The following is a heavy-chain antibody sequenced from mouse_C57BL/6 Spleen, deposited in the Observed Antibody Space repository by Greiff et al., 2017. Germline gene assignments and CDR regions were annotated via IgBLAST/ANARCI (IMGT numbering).Heavy chain of an antibody. CDR2: IYPGSGNT. D-gene: IGHD4-1*01. V-gene: IGHV1-66*01. J-gene: IGHJ4*01. Sequence: VKLQESGPELVKPGASVKISCKASGYSFTSYYIHWVKQRPGQGLEWIGWIYPGSGNTKYNEKFKGKATLTADTSSSPAYMQLSSLTSEDAAVYYCARRAELGRGYAMDYWGQGTSVTVSS. CDR1: GYSFTSYY. CDR3: ARRAELGRGYAMDY.